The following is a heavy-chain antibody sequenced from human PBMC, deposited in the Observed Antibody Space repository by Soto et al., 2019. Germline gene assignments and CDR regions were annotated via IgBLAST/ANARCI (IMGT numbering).Heavy chain of an antibody. CDR2: FDPEDGET. D-gene: IGHD2-2*02. J-gene: IGHJ6*02. V-gene: IGHV1-24*01. CDR3: ATRAYCRSSGCYIRGLDV. CDR1: GYTLSELS. Sequence: ASVKVSCKVSGYTLSELSMHWVRQGPGKGLEWMGGFDPEDGETIYAQKFQGRVTMTEDTSIDTTYMELSGLRSEDTAVYYCATRAYCRSSGCYIRGLDVWCQGTTVTVSS.